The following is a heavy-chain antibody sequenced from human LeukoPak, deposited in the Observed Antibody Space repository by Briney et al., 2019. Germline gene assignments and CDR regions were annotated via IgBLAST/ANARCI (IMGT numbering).Heavy chain of an antibody. J-gene: IGHJ6*03. CDR1: GFTFSSYS. Sequence: GGSLRLSCAASGFTFSSYSMNWVRQAPGKGLEWVSYISSSSSTIYYADSVKGRFTISRDNAKNSLYLQMNSLRAEDTAVYYCAREGYDFWSGPPPIYYYYYMDVWGKGTTVTVSS. CDR2: ISSSSSTI. D-gene: IGHD3-3*01. V-gene: IGHV3-48*04. CDR3: AREGYDFWSGPPPIYYYYYMDV.